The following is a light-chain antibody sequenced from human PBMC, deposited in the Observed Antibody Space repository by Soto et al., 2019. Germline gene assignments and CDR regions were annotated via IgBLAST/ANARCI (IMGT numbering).Light chain of an antibody. J-gene: IGKJ2*01. CDR1: QSLLHSNGYNY. CDR2: LGS. Sequence: DLVMTQSPLSLPVTPGEPASISCRSSQSLLHSNGYNYLDWYLQKPGQSPQLLIYLGSNRASGVPDRFSGSGSGTDFTLKISRVEAEDVGVYYCMQALQTPYTSGQGTKLEIK. V-gene: IGKV2-28*01. CDR3: MQALQTPYT.